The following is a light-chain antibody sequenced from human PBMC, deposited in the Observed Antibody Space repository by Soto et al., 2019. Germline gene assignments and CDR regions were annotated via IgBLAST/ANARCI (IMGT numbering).Light chain of an antibody. CDR2: GAS. J-gene: IGKJ1*01. CDR3: QQYGSSGT. Sequence: EIVLTHSLGTLSLSPWERGTLXSAASQSVSNNYLAWYQQKPGQAPRLLIYGASNRATGIPDRFSGSGSGTDFTLTISRLEPEDFAVYYCQQYGSSGTFGQGTKVDIK. CDR1: QSVSNNY. V-gene: IGKV3-20*01.